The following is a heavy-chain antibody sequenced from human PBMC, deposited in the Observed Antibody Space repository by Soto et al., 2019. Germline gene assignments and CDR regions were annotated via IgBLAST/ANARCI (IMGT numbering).Heavy chain of an antibody. D-gene: IGHD2-8*01. CDR1: GFTFTHYW. V-gene: IGHV3-7*03. CDR3: ASGKYAGAVDY. J-gene: IGHJ4*02. Sequence: ESGGGLVQPGGSLRLSCAASGFTFTHYWMIWVRQAPGKGLEWVANIKQDGSEKYYVDSVRGRFTVSRDNDKNSLHLQMNSLRAEDTAMYYCASGKYAGAVDYWGQGILVTVSS. CDR2: IKQDGSEK.